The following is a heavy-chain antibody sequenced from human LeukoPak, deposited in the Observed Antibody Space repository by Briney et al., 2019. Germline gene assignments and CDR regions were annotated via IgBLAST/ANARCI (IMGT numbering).Heavy chain of an antibody. V-gene: IGHV4-39*07. D-gene: IGHD4-17*01. CDR2: IYHSGST. J-gene: IGHJ4*02. CDR1: GGSIRSGNNY. CDR3: ARNGYYSVDY. Sequence: SETLSLTCSVSGGSIRSGNNYWGWLRLSPGKGLEWIGYIYHSGSTYYNPSLKSRVTMSFDTSKTQFSLMLTSVTAADTAVYFCARNGYYSVDYWGQGTLVTVSS.